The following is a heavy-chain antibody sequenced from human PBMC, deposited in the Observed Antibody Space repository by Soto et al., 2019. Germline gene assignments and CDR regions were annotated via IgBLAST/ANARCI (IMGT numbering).Heavy chain of an antibody. D-gene: IGHD5-18*01. CDR1: GGTCSTYT. Sequence: QVHLVQSGTEVRKPGASVTFSCKESGGTCSTYTISWVRQAPGQGLQWMGGITPILRETTYAQNFQGRVFITADISATTAYMELSDLTSEDTAMYYCGRVPRYSFPTSDSLDQWGQGTRVTVSS. CDR2: ITPILRET. CDR3: GRVPRYSFPTSDSLDQ. V-gene: IGHV1-69*06. J-gene: IGHJ4*02.